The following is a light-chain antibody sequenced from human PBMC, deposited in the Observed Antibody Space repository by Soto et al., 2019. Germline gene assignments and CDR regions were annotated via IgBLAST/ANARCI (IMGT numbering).Light chain of an antibody. Sequence: QSALTQPASVSGSPGQSITISCTGTSSDVGGYNYVSCYQQHPGKTPKLMLYEVSNRPSGVSNRLSGSKSGNTASLTISGPQAEDEADYYCSSYTSSSTQVFGTGTKLTVL. V-gene: IGLV2-14*01. CDR2: EVS. J-gene: IGLJ1*01. CDR1: SSDVGGYNY. CDR3: SSYTSSSTQV.